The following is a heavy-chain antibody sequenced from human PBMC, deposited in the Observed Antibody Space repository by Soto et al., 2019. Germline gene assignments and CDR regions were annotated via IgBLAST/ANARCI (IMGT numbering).Heavy chain of an antibody. D-gene: IGHD6-19*01. V-gene: IGHV3-23*01. CDR1: GFTFSSYA. Sequence: EVQLLESGGGLVQPGGSLRLSCAASGFTFSSYAMNWVRQGPGKGLEWVSVISGSGDSTYYADSVKGRFTISRDNSKNTLYLQMNSLRAEDTAVYYCARRSSGWYFDYWGQGTLVTVSS. CDR2: ISGSGDST. CDR3: ARRSSGWYFDY. J-gene: IGHJ4*02.